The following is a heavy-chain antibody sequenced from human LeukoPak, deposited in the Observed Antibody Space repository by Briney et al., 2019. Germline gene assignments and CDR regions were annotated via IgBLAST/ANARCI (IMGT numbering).Heavy chain of an antibody. Sequence: SETLSLTCTVSGRSLRITTYYWGWIRQPPGKGLEWIGSIYYSVSTYYNPSLKSRLTMSVDTSKNQFSLKLSSVTAADTAVYYCARRPVEVTLDVFDIWGQGTMVTVSS. CDR2: IYYSVST. V-gene: IGHV4-39*01. CDR3: ARRPVEVTLDVFDI. J-gene: IGHJ3*02. CDR1: GRSLRITTYY. D-gene: IGHD1-26*01.